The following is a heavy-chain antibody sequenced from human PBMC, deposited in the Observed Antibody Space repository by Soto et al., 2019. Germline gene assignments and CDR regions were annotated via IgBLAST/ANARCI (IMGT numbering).Heavy chain of an antibody. D-gene: IGHD2-21*02. CDR1: GFTLSSYE. CDR3: ARVRIVVVTTYPGDYYGMDV. V-gene: IGHV3-48*03. CDR2: ISSSGSTI. J-gene: IGHJ6*02. Sequence: PGGSLRLSCAASGFTLSSYEMNWVRQAPGKGLEWVSYISSSGSTIYYADSVKGRFTISRDNAKNSLYLQMNGLRAEDTAVYYCARVRIVVVTTYPGDYYGMDVWGQGTTVTVSS.